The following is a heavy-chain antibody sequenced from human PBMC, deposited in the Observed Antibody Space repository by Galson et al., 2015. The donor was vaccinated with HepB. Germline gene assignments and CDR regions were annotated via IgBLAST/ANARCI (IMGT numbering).Heavy chain of an antibody. CDR2: INPSGGST. Sequence: SVTVSCKASGYTFTSYYMHWVRQAPGQGLEWMGIINPSGGSTSYAQKFQGRVTMTRDTSTSTVCMELSSLRSEDTAVYYCASQDGAAAVTSVHMDVWGQGTTVTVSS. CDR3: ASQDGAAAVTSVHMDV. CDR1: GYTFTSYY. D-gene: IGHD6-13*01. J-gene: IGHJ6*02. V-gene: IGHV1-46*03.